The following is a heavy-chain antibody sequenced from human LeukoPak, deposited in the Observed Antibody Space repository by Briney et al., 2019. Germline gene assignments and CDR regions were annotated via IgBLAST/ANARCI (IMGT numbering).Heavy chain of an antibody. CDR1: GGSIRSSSYY. CDR3: ARVEYYYDSSGYYSFDYFDY. CDR2: IYYSGST. V-gene: IGHV4-39*01. D-gene: IGHD3-22*01. J-gene: IGHJ4*02. Sequence: SETLSLTXTVSGGSIRSSSYYWGWIRQPPGKGLDWIGSIYYSGSTYYNPSLKSRVTISVDTSKNQFSLKLSSVTAADTAVYYCARVEYYYDSSGYYSFDYFDYWGQGTLVTVSS.